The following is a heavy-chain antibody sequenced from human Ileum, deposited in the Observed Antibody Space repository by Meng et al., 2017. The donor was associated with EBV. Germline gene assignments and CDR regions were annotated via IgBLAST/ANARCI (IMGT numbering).Heavy chain of an antibody. CDR2: LNPHSGDA. V-gene: IGHV1-2*06. J-gene: IGHJ4*02. D-gene: IGHD5-24*01. Sequence: QGQLVQCGAEVKKPGSSVKVSCKASGGTVSNYAIRWVRQAPGQGLEWMGRLNPHSGDAIYAQKFQGRVTMTRDTSISTAYMELSSLRSDDTAIYYCARVGDSNNWVIDYWGQGTLVTVSS. CDR1: GGTVSNYA. CDR3: ARVGDSNNWVIDY.